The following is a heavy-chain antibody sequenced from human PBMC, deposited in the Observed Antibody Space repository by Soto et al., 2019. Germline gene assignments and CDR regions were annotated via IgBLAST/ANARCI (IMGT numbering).Heavy chain of an antibody. Sequence: QVQLVQSGAEVKKPGASVKVSCKASGYTFTSYDINWVRQATGQGLEWMGWMNPNNGETHSAQKFQGRLTMTRSSSISSAYMGLGSLRSEDTAMYYWARWYGGNSGDYWGQGTLVTVSS. CDR2: MNPNNGET. CDR1: GYTFTSYD. J-gene: IGHJ4*02. CDR3: ARWYGGNSGDY. D-gene: IGHD2-21*02. V-gene: IGHV1-8*01.